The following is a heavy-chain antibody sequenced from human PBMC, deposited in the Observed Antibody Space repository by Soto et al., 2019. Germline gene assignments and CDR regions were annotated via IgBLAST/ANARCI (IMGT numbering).Heavy chain of an antibody. CDR3: ARDQLTGYSYAHFDY. CDR2: ISYDGSNK. V-gene: IGHV3-30-3*01. Sequence: PGGSLRLSCAASGFTFSSYAMHWVRQAPGKGLEWVAVISYDGSNKYYADSVKGRFTISRDNSKNTLYLQMNSLRAEDTAVYYCARDQLTGYSYAHFDYWGQGTLVTVSS. D-gene: IGHD5-18*01. J-gene: IGHJ4*02. CDR1: GFTFSSYA.